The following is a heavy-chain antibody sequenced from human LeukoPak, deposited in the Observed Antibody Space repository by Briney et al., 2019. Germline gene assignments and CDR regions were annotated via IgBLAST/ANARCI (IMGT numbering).Heavy chain of an antibody. D-gene: IGHD5-18*01. CDR2: IYPGDSDT. CDR3: ARGGIDTVMLTTERFDY. J-gene: IGHJ4*02. V-gene: IGHV5-51*01. Sequence: GESLKISCKGSGYSFINYWIGWVRQMPGKGLECMGIIYPGDSDTRYSPSFQGQVTISADKSIGTAYLQWSSLKASDTAIYYCARGGIDTVMLTTERFDYWGQGTLVTVSS. CDR1: GYSFINYW.